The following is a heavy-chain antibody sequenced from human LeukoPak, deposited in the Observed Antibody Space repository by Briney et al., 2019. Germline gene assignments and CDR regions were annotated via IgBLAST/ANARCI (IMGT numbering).Heavy chain of an antibody. D-gene: IGHD1-26*01. CDR1: GFTFSSYS. CDR3: ARGRIVGATEDY. V-gene: IGHV3-21*01. Sequence: GGSLRLSCAASGFTFSSYSMNWVRQAPGKGLEWVSSISSSSSYIYYADSVKGRFTISRDNAKNSLYLQMSSLRAEDTAVYYCARGRIVGATEDYWGQGTLVTVSS. J-gene: IGHJ4*02. CDR2: ISSSSSYI.